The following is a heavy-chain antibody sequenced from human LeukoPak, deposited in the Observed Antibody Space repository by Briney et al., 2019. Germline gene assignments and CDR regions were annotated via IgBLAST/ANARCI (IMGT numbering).Heavy chain of an antibody. CDR3: ARSSTGFDL. Sequence: PGGSLRLSCAASGFTMSSYWIHWVRQAPGKGLVWVSRINSDGSTTIYADSVKGRFTISRDNAKNTLYLQMNSLRAEDTAVYYCARSSTGFDLWGQGTLVTVSS. J-gene: IGHJ4*02. V-gene: IGHV3-74*01. CDR2: INSDGSTT. CDR1: GFTMSSYW.